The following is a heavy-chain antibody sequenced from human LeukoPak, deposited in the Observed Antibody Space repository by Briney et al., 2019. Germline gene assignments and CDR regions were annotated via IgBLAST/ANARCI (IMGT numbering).Heavy chain of an antibody. Sequence: GGSLRLSCVASGFTFSSHGMNWVRQAPGKGLEWVSGITSGTRTYYADSVKGRFAISRDNSKNTMYLQMNTLRAEDTAVYYCARGGYGAYMGWGQGNLVTVSS. V-gene: IGHV3-23*05. J-gene: IGHJ4*02. CDR3: ARGGYGAYMG. CDR2: ITSGTRT. CDR1: GFTFSSHG. D-gene: IGHD4-17*01.